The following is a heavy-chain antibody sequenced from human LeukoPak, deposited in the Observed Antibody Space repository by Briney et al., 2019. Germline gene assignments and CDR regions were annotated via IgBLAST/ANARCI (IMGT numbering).Heavy chain of an antibody. Sequence: PGRSLRLSCAASGFTFSSYGMHWVRQAPGKGLEWVAVISYDGSNKYYADSVKGRFTISRDNSKNTLYLQMNSLSAEDTALYYCAKDYPPYLGQGTLVTVSA. CDR3: AKDYPPY. CDR1: GFTFSSYG. J-gene: IGHJ4*02. V-gene: IGHV3-30*18. CDR2: ISYDGSNK.